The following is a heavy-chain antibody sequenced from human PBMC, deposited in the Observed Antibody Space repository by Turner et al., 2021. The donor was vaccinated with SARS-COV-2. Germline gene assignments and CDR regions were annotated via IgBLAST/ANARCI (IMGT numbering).Heavy chain of an antibody. D-gene: IGHD6-19*01. CDR2: IKQDGSEK. CDR3: ARDQGAVTGAYDY. CDR1: AFTCSSYW. V-gene: IGHV3-7*01. Sequence: EVQLVESGGGLVQPGGSLRLSRAASAFTCSSYWMCWARQARGKGQEWVDNIKQDGSEKYYVDSVKGGFTIARDNAKNSLSLQINSLGAEDADVYYCARDQGAVTGAYDYWGQGTLVTVSS. J-gene: IGHJ4*02.